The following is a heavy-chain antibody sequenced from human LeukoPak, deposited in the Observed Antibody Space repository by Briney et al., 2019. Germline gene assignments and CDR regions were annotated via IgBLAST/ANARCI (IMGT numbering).Heavy chain of an antibody. V-gene: IGHV4-59*01. CDR2: IYYSGST. J-gene: IGHJ4*02. D-gene: IGHD3-10*01. CDR1: GGSISSYY. CDR3: ARAGEGYYGSGSYYTEFDY. Sequence: SETLSLTCTVSGGSISSYYWSWIRQPPGKGLAWIGYIYYSGSTNYNPSLKSRVTISVDTSKNQFSLKLSSVTAADTAVYYCARAGEGYYGSGSYYTEFDYWGQGTLVIVSS.